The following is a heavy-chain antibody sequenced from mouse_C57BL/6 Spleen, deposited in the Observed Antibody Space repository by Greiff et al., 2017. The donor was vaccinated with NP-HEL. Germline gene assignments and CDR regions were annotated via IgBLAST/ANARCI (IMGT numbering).Heavy chain of an antibody. CDR2: IYPGDGDT. Sequence: QVQLQQSGAELVKPGASVKISCKASGYAFSSYWMNWVKQRPGKGLEWIGQIYPGDGDTNYNGKFKGKATLTADESSSTTYMQLSSLTSEDSAVDFCARGRDYGSTAWFAYWGQGTLVTVSA. CDR3: ARGRDYGSTAWFAY. CDR1: GYAFSSYW. D-gene: IGHD1-1*01. V-gene: IGHV1-80*01. J-gene: IGHJ3*01.